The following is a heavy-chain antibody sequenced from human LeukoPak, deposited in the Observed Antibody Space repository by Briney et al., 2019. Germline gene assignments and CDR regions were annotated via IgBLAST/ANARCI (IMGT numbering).Heavy chain of an antibody. J-gene: IGHJ3*02. D-gene: IGHD3-22*01. CDR1: GYTFTSYY. Sequence: ASVKVSCKASGYTFTSYYMHWVRQAPGQGLEWMGIINPSGGSTSYAQKFQGRVTMTRDTSTSTVCMELSSLRSEDTAVYYCARGRHYYDSSDYYYEGDAFDIWGQGTMVTVSS. CDR2: INPSGGST. V-gene: IGHV1-46*01. CDR3: ARGRHYYDSSDYYYEGDAFDI.